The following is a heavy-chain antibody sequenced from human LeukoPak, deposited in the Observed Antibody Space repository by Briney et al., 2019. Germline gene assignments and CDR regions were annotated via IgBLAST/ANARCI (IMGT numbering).Heavy chain of an antibody. V-gene: IGHV4-61*01. D-gene: IGHD3-10*01. J-gene: IGHJ4*02. CDR1: GNSISSGYY. CDR3: ARDEYYYGSGSYYTFDY. CDR2: IYYSGST. Sequence: SETLSLTCTVSGNSISSGYYWDWIRQPPGKGLEWIGYIYYSGSTNYNPSLKSRVTISVDTSKNQFSLKLSSVTAADTAVYYCARDEYYYGSGSYYTFDYWGQGTLVTVSS.